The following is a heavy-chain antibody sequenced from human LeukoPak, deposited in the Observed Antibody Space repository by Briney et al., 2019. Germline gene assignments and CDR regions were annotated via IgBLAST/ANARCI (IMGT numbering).Heavy chain of an antibody. CDR2: IYYSGST. J-gene: IGHJ5*02. V-gene: IGHV4-31*03. Sequence: SQTLSLTCTVSGGSISSGGYYWSWIRQHPGKGLEWIGYIYYSGSTYYNPSLKSRVTISVDTSKNQFSLKLSSVTAADTAVYYCARSITIFFPPDDNWFDPWGQGTLVTVSS. D-gene: IGHD3-9*01. CDR3: ARSITIFFPPDDNWFDP. CDR1: GGSISSGGYY.